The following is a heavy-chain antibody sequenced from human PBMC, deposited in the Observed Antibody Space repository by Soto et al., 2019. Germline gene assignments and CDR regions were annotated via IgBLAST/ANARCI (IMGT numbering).Heavy chain of an antibody. J-gene: IGHJ5*02. Sequence: SESLSLTCTVSGDSISSSNYYWGWIRQPPGKGLEWIANIYYSGITYCNPSLKSRVAISVDTSKNQFSLKLSSVSAADTAIYYCARSNSGYYKWFDPWGQGTLVTVPQ. V-gene: IGHV4-39*01. CDR3: ARSNSGYYKWFDP. D-gene: IGHD3-22*01. CDR1: GDSISSSNYY. CDR2: IYYSGIT.